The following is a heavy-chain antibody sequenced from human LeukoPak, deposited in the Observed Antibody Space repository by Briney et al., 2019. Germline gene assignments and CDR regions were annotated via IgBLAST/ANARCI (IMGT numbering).Heavy chain of an antibody. J-gene: IGHJ4*02. CDR1: GFSFSGHW. Sequence: PGGSLRLSCTASGFSFSGHWMHWARQLPGKGLVWVSRISPTGSTTSYADSVKGRFTISRDNAKDSLYLQINSLRAEDTALYYCAKANRGFSYGFDFDYWGQGTLVTVSS. CDR2: ISPTGSTT. D-gene: IGHD5-18*01. CDR3: AKANRGFSYGFDFDY. V-gene: IGHV3-74*01.